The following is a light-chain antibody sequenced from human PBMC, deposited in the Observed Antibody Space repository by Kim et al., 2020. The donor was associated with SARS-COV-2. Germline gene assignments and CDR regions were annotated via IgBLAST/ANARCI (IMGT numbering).Light chain of an antibody. CDR3: QSYDSSPRVWV. CDR2: EDN. CDR1: SGSIASNY. J-gene: IGLJ3*02. Sequence: NFMLTQPHSVSESPGKTVTISCTRSSGSIASNYVQWYQQRPGSAPTTVIYEDNQRPSGVPDRFSGSIDSSSNSASLTISGLKTEDEADYYCQSYDSSPRVWVFGGGTQLTVL. V-gene: IGLV6-57*04.